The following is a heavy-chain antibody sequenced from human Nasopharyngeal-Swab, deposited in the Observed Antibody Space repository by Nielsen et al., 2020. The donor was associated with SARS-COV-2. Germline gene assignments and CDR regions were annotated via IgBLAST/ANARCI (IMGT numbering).Heavy chain of an antibody. CDR3: ARGQYNWNHFDY. Sequence: GSLRLSCTVPGGSVSSGSYYWSWIRQPPGKGLEWIGYIYYSGSTNYNPSLKSRVTISVDTSKNQFSLKLSSVTAADTAVYYCARGQYNWNHFDYWGQGTLVTVSS. CDR2: IYYSGST. CDR1: GGSVSSGSYY. V-gene: IGHV4-61*01. J-gene: IGHJ4*02. D-gene: IGHD1-20*01.